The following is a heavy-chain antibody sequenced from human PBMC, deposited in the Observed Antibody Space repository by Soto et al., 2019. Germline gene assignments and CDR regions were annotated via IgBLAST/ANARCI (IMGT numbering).Heavy chain of an antibody. CDR3: ARRSHTNWPAY. D-gene: IGHD2-8*01. J-gene: IGHJ4*01. CDR2: IYYSGST. CDR1: GGSISSGGYY. V-gene: IGHV4-31*03. Sequence: SETLSLTCTVSGGSISSGGYYWSWIRQHPGKGLEWIGYIYYSGSTYYNPSLKSRVTISVDTSKNQFSLKLSSVTVADTAVYYCARRSHTNWPAYWGHGTQVTVSS.